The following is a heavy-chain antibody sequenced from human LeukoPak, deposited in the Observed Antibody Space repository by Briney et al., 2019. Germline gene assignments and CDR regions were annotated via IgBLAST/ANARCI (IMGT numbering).Heavy chain of an antibody. J-gene: IGHJ5*02. Sequence: ASVKVSCKASGYTFTNYTMNWVRQAPGQGLEWMGWINTDTGNPTYAQGFTRRLVFSLDTSASTAYLQISSLKAEDTAVYYCARTLFGDQYQLLHNWFDPWGQGTLVTVSS. V-gene: IGHV7-4-1*02. CDR3: ARTLFGDQYQLLHNWFDP. CDR1: GYTFTNYT. D-gene: IGHD2-2*01. CDR2: INTDTGNP.